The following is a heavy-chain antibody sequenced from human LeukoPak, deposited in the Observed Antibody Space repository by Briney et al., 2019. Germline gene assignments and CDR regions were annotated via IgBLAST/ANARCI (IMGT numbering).Heavy chain of an antibody. V-gene: IGHV3-23*01. CDR1: GFTFSSYA. D-gene: IGHD5-12*01. CDR2: ISGSGGST. J-gene: IGHJ4*02. Sequence: PGGSLRLSCAASGFTFSSYAMSWVRQAPGKGLEWVSAISGSGGSTYYADSVKGRFTISRDNSKNTPYLQMNSLRAEDTAVYYCARGPSGYHNTGGQGTLVTVSS. CDR3: ARGPSGYHNT.